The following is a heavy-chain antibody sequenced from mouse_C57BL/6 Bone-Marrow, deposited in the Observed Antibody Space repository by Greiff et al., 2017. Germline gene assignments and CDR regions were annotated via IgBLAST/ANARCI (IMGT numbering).Heavy chain of an antibody. V-gene: IGHV1-19*01. Sequence: EVKLQQSGPVLVKPGASVKMSCKASGYTFTDYYMNWVKQSHGKSLEWIGVINPYNGGTSYNQKFKGKATLTVDKSSSTAYMELNSLTSEDSAVYYCARWIVATSDYFDYWGQGTTLTVSS. D-gene: IGHD1-1*01. CDR1: GYTFTDYY. CDR3: ARWIVATSDYFDY. CDR2: INPYNGGT. J-gene: IGHJ2*01.